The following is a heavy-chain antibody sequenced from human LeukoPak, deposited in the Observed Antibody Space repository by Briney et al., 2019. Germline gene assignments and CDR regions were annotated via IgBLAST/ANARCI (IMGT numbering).Heavy chain of an antibody. J-gene: IGHJ4*02. D-gene: IGHD6-13*01. CDR1: GFTFSSCS. CDR3: ALGYSTRYHYFDH. V-gene: IGHV3-21*01. CDR2: ISSNSYFI. Sequence: GGSLRLSCAASGFTFSSCSMNWVRQAPGKGLEWVSSISSNSYFIYYADSVKGRFTISRDNAENSLYLQINSLRAEDTAVYYCALGYSTRYHYFDHWGQGTLVTVSS.